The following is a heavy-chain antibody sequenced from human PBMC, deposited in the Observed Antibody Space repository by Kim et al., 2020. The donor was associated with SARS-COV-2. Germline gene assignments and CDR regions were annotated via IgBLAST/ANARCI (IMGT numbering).Heavy chain of an antibody. Sequence: SQTLSLTCAISGDNVSNNNVVWNWIRRSPSRGLEWLGRTYYRSKWYNDYAVPVKSRITINPDTSKNQFSLQLNSVTPEDTPVYYCARRFYGLDVWGEGTTVTVS. J-gene: IGHJ6*02. CDR2: TYYRSKWYN. CDR3: ARRFYGLDV. V-gene: IGHV6-1*01. CDR1: GDNVSNNNVV.